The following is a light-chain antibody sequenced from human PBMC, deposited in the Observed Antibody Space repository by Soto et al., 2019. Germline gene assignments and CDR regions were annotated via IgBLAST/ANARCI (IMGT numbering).Light chain of an antibody. J-gene: IGLJ1*01. V-gene: IGLV2-8*01. CDR3: KSYAGSNTDV. Sequence: HSALTQPPSASGSPGQSVTISCTGTKNDIGVYDFVSWYQHHPGKAPRLIIYEVVQRPSGVPDRFSGSKSGNTASLTVSGLQAADEADYFCKSYAGSNTDVFGSGTKLTVL. CDR2: EVV. CDR1: KNDIGVYDF.